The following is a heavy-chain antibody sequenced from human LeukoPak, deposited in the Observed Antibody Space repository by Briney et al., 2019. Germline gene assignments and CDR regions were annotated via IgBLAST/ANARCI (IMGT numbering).Heavy chain of an antibody. CDR2: FDPEDGET. CDR3: ATLRDPFTIFGVVMYPGRHNWFDP. J-gene: IGHJ5*02. V-gene: IGHV1-24*01. D-gene: IGHD3-3*01. CDR1: GYTLTELS. Sequence: ASVKVSCKVSGYTLTELSMHWVRQATGKGLEWMGGFDPEDGETIYAQKFQGRVTMTEDTSTDTAYMELSSLRSEDTAVYYCATLRDPFTIFGVVMYPGRHNWFDPWGQGTLVTVSS.